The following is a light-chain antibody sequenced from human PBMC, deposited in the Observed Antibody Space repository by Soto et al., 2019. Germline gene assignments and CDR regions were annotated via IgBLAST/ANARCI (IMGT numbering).Light chain of an antibody. CDR1: QSVSSSY. J-gene: IGKJ4*01. CDR3: QQYGSSPLT. V-gene: IGKV3-20*01. Sequence: EIVLTQSPGTLSLSPGERATLSCRASQSVSSSYLAWYQQKPGQAPRLLIYGASSRATGTPDRFSGSGSGTDFTLTISRLEPEDFAVYYCQQYGSSPLTFGGGTKVEI. CDR2: GAS.